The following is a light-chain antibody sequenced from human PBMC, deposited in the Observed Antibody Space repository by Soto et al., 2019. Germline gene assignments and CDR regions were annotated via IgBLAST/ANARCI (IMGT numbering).Light chain of an antibody. CDR1: QSVGSN. Sequence: EIVMTQSPATLSVSPGERATLSCGASQSVGSNLAWYQQKPGQAPRLLINGASSRATGVPARFSGSGSGTEFALTISSLQSEDFAVYYCQQYNDWVTFGEGTKVEI. V-gene: IGKV3-15*01. J-gene: IGKJ4*01. CDR3: QQYNDWVT. CDR2: GAS.